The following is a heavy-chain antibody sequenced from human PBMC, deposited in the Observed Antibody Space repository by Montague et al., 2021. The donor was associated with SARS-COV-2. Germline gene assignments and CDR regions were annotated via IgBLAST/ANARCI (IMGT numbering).Heavy chain of an antibody. CDR1: GGSISSGSYY. J-gene: IGHJ4*02. CDR3: ASHPVWRQLCT. D-gene: IGHD6-13*01. V-gene: IGHV4-61*02. CDR2: IYTSGST. Sequence: TLSLTCTVSGGSISSGSYYWTWIRQPAGKGLEWIGRIYTSGSTNYNPSLKSRVTISVDNSKNQFSLILTSVTAADTATYYGASHPVWRQLCTWGQGTLVSVSS.